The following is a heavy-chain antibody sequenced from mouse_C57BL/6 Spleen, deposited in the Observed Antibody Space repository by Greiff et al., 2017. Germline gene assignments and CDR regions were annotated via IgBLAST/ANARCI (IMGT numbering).Heavy chain of an antibody. V-gene: IGHV1-69*01. CDR3: ARSRGPRYAMGD. CDR1: GYTFTSYW. J-gene: IGHJ4*01. CDR2: IDPSDSYT. Sequence: VQLQQSGAELVMPGASVKLSCKASGYTFTSYWMHWVKQRPGQGLEWIGEIDPSDSYTNYNQKFKGKSTLTVDKSSSTAYMQLRSLTSEDSAVYCCARSRGPRYAMGDGGQGTSVTVSS. D-gene: IGHD3-3*01.